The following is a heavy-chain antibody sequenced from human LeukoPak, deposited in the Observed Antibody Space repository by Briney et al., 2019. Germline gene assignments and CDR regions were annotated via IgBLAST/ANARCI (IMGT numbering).Heavy chain of an antibody. J-gene: IGHJ6*03. CDR1: GFTFSIYW. D-gene: IGHD4-17*01. CDR3: ARDANYGDYDPVINYMDV. Sequence: PGGSLRLSCAASGFTFSIYWMNWVRQAPGKGLEWVAHIQQDGGEKYYVDSVKGRFTISRDNAKNSLFLQMNSLRAEDTAVYYCARDANYGDYDPVINYMDVWGKGTTVTVSS. CDR2: IQQDGGEK. V-gene: IGHV3-7*01.